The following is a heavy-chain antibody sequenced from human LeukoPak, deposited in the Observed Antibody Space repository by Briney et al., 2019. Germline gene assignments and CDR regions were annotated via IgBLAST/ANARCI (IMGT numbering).Heavy chain of an antibody. CDR2: IKQDGSEK. V-gene: IGHV3-7*01. CDR3: ARVQREYYYDSSGIMGN. D-gene: IGHD3-22*01. CDR1: GFTFSSYW. J-gene: IGHJ4*02. Sequence: GGSLRLSCAASGFTFSSYWMSWVRQAPGKGLEWVANIKQDGSEKYYVDSVKGRFTISRDNSKNTLYLQMNSLRVEDTAVYYCARVQREYYYDSSGIMGNWGQGTLVTVSS.